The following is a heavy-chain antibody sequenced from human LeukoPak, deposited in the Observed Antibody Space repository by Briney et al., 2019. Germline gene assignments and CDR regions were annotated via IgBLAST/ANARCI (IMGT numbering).Heavy chain of an antibody. Sequence: PGGSLRLSCAASGFTFSSYGMHWVRQAPGKGLEWVAFIRYDGSNKYYADSVKGRFTISRDNSKNTLYLQMNSVRAEDTAVYYCAKDRRRGYCSGGSCLRFDYWGQGTLVTVSS. CDR1: GFTFSSYG. CDR2: IRYDGSNK. J-gene: IGHJ4*02. V-gene: IGHV3-30*02. CDR3: AKDRRRGYCSGGSCLRFDY. D-gene: IGHD2-15*01.